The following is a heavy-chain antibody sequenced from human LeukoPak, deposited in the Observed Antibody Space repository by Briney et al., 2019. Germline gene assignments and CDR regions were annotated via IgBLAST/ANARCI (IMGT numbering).Heavy chain of an antibody. CDR3: ARESAYSRSWYPFDY. V-gene: IGHV3-7*01. D-gene: IGHD6-13*01. CDR2: IKQDGSEE. CDR1: GFTFSSYW. J-gene: IGHJ4*02. Sequence: GGSLRLSCAASGFTFSSYWMSWVRKAPGKGLEWVANIKQDGSEEYYVDSVKGRFTISRDNAKNSLYLQMNSLRAEDTAVYYCARESAYSRSWYPFDYWGQRTLVTVSS.